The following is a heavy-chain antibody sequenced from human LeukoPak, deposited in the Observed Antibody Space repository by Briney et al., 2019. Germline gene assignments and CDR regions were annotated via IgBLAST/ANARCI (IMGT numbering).Heavy chain of an antibody. V-gene: IGHV5-51*01. CDR1: GYSFSTYW. D-gene: IGHD1-26*01. Sequence: GESLKISCKGSGYSFSTYWIAWVRQMPGKGLEWMGIMYPGDSDTRYSPSFQGQVTMSADKSISTAYLQWSSLKASDTAIYYCARGRAFDVWGQGTMVTVSS. J-gene: IGHJ3*01. CDR2: MYPGDSDT. CDR3: ARGRAFDV.